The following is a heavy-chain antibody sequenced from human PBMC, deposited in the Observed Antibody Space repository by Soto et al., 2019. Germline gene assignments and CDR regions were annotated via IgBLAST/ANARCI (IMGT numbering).Heavy chain of an antibody. V-gene: IGHV3-30-3*01. CDR2: ISYDGSNK. CDR1: GFTFSSYA. D-gene: IGHD3-9*01. Sequence: QVQLVESGGGVVQPGRSLRLSCAASGFTFSSYAMHWVRQAPGKGLEWVAVISYDGSNKYYADSVKGRFTISRDNSKNTLYLQMNSRRAEDTAVYYCASQLRYFDWLLYFRGADYWGQGTLVTVSS. CDR3: ASQLRYFDWLLYFRGADY. J-gene: IGHJ4*02.